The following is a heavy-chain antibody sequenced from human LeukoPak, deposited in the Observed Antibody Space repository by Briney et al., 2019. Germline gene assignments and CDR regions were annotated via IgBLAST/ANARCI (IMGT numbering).Heavy chain of an antibody. CDR3: TRDQNVRGVAAGMEGWFDP. V-gene: IGHV1-69*04. CDR2: IIPILGIA. J-gene: IGHJ5*02. D-gene: IGHD1-1*01. CDR1: GGTFSSYA. Sequence: SVKVSCKASGGTFSSYAISWVRQAPGQGLEWMGRIIPILGIANYAQKFQGRVTITADKSTSTVYLELSNVRSDDTAIYYCTRDQNVRGVAAGMEGWFDPWGQGTLVTVSS.